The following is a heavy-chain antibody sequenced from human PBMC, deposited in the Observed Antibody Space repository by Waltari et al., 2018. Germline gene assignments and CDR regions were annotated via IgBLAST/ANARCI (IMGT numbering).Heavy chain of an antibody. CDR1: GFIFSSYW. Sequence: EVQLVESGGGLVQPGGSLRLSCVASGFIFSSYWMDWVRQAPGKGLGWVSRINYDGSSTTYADSVKGRFTISRDNAKNTLYLHMSSLRAEDTAVYYCIRENIAAAGLESWGQGTLVTVSS. D-gene: IGHD6-13*01. J-gene: IGHJ4*02. V-gene: IGHV3-74*01. CDR2: INYDGSST. CDR3: IRENIAAAGLES.